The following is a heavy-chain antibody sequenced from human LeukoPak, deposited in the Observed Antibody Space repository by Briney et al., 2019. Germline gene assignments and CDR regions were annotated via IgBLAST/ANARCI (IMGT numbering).Heavy chain of an antibody. CDR3: AKGRPPYNWFDP. Sequence: GGSLRLSCAASGFTFSSYTMNWVRQPPGKGLEWVSAISGSGGSTYYADSVKGRFTISRDNSKNTLYLQMNSLRAEDTAVYYCAKGRPPYNWFDPWGQGTLVTVSS. V-gene: IGHV3-23*01. CDR1: GFTFSSYT. J-gene: IGHJ5*02. CDR2: ISGSGGST.